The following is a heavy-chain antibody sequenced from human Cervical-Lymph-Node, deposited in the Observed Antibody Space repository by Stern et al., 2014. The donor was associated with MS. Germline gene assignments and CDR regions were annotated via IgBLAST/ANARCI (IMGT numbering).Heavy chain of an antibody. J-gene: IGHJ4*02. CDR1: GYAFTGFF. D-gene: IGHD2/OR15-2a*01. CDR3: AREATRIIVGIDY. Sequence: EQLVESGAKMKKPGASVKVSCKASGYAFTGFFIHWVRQVPGQGLEWMGRLNPNSDDPTYAQNFQDRVTLTRDTSISTAYLELSRLTSADTAVYYCAREATRIIVGIDYWGQGTQVTVSS. V-gene: IGHV1-2*06. CDR2: LNPNSDDP.